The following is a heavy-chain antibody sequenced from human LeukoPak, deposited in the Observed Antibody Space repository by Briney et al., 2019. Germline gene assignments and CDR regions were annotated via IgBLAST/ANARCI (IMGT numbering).Heavy chain of an antibody. Sequence: SETLSLTCAVYGGSFSGYYWSWIRQPPGKGLEWIGEINHSGSTNYNPSLKSRVTISVDTSKNQFSLKLSSVTAADTAVYYCARRLAYYYDSSGYNRRLAYFDYWGQGTLVTVSS. V-gene: IGHV4-34*01. CDR2: INHSGST. J-gene: IGHJ4*02. CDR1: GGSFSGYY. CDR3: ARRLAYYYDSSGYNRRLAYFDY. D-gene: IGHD3-22*01.